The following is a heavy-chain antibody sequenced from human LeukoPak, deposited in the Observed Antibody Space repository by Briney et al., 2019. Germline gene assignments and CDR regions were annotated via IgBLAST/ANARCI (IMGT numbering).Heavy chain of an antibody. CDR1: GFTFDDYA. CDR2: ISWNSGNI. CDR3: AKGQSAMPPWYFDY. J-gene: IGHJ4*02. D-gene: IGHD2-2*01. Sequence: GRSLSLSCAASGFTFDDYAMHWVRQAPGKGLEWVSGISWNSGNIGYADSVKGRFTISRDNAKNSLYLQMNSLRPEDTALYYCAKGQSAMPPWYFDYWGQGTLVTVSS. V-gene: IGHV3-9*01.